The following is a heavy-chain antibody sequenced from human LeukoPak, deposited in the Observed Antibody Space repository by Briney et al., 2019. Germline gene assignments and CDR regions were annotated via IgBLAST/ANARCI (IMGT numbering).Heavy chain of an antibody. Sequence: TGGSLRLSCAASGFTFSSYTMNWVRQAPGKGLEWVSSISSRSSYIYYADSVKGRFTISRDNAKNSLYLQMNSLRAEDTAVYYCASIVYSGYDSNDYWGQGTLVTVSS. D-gene: IGHD5-12*01. CDR1: GFTFSSYT. V-gene: IGHV3-21*01. J-gene: IGHJ4*02. CDR2: ISSRSSYI. CDR3: ASIVYSGYDSNDY.